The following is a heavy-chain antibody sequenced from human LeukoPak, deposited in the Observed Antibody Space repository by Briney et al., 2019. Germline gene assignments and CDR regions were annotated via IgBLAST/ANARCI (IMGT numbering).Heavy chain of an antibody. D-gene: IGHD6-13*01. CDR3: ARGSYSSSWYASEHFQH. J-gene: IGHJ1*01. V-gene: IGHV3-7*04. Sequence: GGSLRLSCAASGFTFSHYYMSWVRQAPGKGLEWVANIKQDGSEQFYLDSVKGRFTISRDNAKNALYLQMHSLRVEDTAVYYCARGSYSSSWYASEHFQHWGQGTLVTVSS. CDR1: GFTFSHYY. CDR2: IKQDGSEQ.